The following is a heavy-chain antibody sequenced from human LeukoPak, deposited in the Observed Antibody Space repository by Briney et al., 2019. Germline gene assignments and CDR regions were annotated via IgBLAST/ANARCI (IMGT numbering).Heavy chain of an antibody. CDR2: ISSSGSTT. D-gene: IGHD5-24*01. V-gene: IGHV3-48*03. CDR3: ASPQYYFDY. Sequence: GGSLRLSCAASGFTFSSYEMNWVRQAPGKGLEWVSHISSSGSTTYYADSVKGRFTISRDNAKNSLYLQMNSLRAEDTAVYYCASPQYYFDYWGQGTLVTDSS. CDR1: GFTFSSYE. J-gene: IGHJ4*02.